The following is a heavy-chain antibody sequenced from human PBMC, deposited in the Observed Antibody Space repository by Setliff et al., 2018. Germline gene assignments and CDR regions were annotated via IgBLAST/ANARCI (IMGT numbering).Heavy chain of an antibody. J-gene: IGHJ4*02. CDR1: GGSISSSNR. CDR2: IYHSGST. V-gene: IGHV4-4*02. D-gene: IGHD3-3*01. CDR3: ARTPDGFLGDGYNLNTLGYFDS. Sequence: SETLSLTCAVSGGSISSSNRWSWVRQPPGKGLEWIGEIYHSGSTNYNPSLKSRVTISVDKSKNQFSLKLGSVTAADTAVYYCARTPDGFLGDGYNLNTLGYFDSWGQGTLVTVSS.